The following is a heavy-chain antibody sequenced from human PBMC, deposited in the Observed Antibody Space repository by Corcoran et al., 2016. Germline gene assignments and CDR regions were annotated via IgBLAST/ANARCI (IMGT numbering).Heavy chain of an antibody. D-gene: IGHD3-3*01. J-gene: IGHJ4*02. V-gene: IGHV1-46*01. CDR2: INPSGGST. Sequence: QVQLVQSGAEVKKPGASVKVSCKASGYTFTSYYMHWVRQAPGQGLEWMGIINPSGGSTSYAQKSQGRVTMTRDTSTSTVYMELSSLRSEETSGEYCARALAYDDLWGGQLYCFDYWGQGTLVTVSS. CDR1: GYTFTSYY. CDR3: ARALAYDDLWGGQLYCFDY.